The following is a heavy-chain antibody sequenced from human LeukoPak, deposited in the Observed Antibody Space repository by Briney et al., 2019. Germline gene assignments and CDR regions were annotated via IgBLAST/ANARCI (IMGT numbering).Heavy chain of an antibody. CDR2: MNPNSGNS. J-gene: IGHJ4*02. CDR1: GYTFTNYD. Sequence: ASVKVSCKASGYTFTNYDINWVRQAPGQGLEWMGYMNPNSGNSAYAQKFQGRVTITTDASISTASMELSGLRSDDTALYYCAREGLDYWGQGTLVTVSS. CDR3: AREGLDY. V-gene: IGHV1-8*01.